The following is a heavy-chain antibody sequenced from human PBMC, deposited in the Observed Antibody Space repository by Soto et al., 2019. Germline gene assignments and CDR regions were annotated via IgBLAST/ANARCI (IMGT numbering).Heavy chain of an antibody. V-gene: IGHV1-46*01. CDR1: GYTFTIYY. CDR2: INPSGGST. Sequence: ASVKVSCKASGYTFTIYYMHWVRQAPGQGLEWMGIINPSGGSTSYAQKFQGRVTMTRDTSTSTVYMELSSLRSEDTAVYYCAVHWGFWRGCSPPDAFDIWGQGTMVTVSS. CDR3: AVHWGFWRGCSPPDAFDI. D-gene: IGHD3-3*01. J-gene: IGHJ3*02.